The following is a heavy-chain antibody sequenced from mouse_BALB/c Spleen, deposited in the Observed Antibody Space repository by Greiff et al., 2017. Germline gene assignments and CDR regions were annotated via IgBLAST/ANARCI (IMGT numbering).Heavy chain of an antibody. D-gene: IGHD4-1*01. CDR3: ARSLTGTRSMDY. CDR1: GFTFSSFG. J-gene: IGHJ4*01. CDR2: ISSGSSTI. Sequence: EVHLVESGGGLVQPGGSRKISCAASGFTFSSFGMHWVRQAPEKGLEWVAYISSGSSTIYYADTVKGRFTISRDNPKNTLFLQMTSLRSEDTAMYYCARSLTGTRSMDYWGQGTSVTVSA. V-gene: IGHV5-17*02.